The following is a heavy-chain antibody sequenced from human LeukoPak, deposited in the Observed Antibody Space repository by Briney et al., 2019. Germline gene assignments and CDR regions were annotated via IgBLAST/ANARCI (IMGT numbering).Heavy chain of an antibody. CDR2: ISSSGSTI. CDR3: AKKRALGEVEYSSSYFDY. J-gene: IGHJ4*02. Sequence: GGSLRLSCVASGFTFSSYEMNWVRQAPGKGLEWVSYISSSGSTIYYADSVKGRFTISRDNSKNTLYLQMNSLRAEDTAVYYCAKKRALGEVEYSSSYFDYWGQGTLVTVSS. CDR1: GFTFSSYE. D-gene: IGHD6-6*01. V-gene: IGHV3-48*03.